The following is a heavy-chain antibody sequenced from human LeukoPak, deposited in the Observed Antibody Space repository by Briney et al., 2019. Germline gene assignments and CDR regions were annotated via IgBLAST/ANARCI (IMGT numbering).Heavy chain of an antibody. CDR2: ISAYNGNT. CDR3: ARGTILWFGEPLSRYYGMDV. CDR1: GYTFTSYG. Sequence: ASVKVSCKASGYTFTSYGISWVRQAPGQGLEWMGWISAYNGNTNYAQKLQGRVTMTTDTSTSTAYMELRSLRSDDTAVYYCARGTILWFGEPLSRYYGMDVWGQGTTVTVSS. J-gene: IGHJ6*02. D-gene: IGHD3-10*01. V-gene: IGHV1-18*01.